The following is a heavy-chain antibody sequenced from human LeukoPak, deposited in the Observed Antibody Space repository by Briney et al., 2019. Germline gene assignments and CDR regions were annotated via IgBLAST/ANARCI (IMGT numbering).Heavy chain of an antibody. CDR3: ARESGHYGDYEPWYFDL. CDR1: GFTFSDYY. J-gene: IGHJ2*01. D-gene: IGHD4-17*01. V-gene: IGHV3-48*01. Sequence: GGSLRLSCAASGFTFSDYYMNWVRQAPGKGLEWVSYISSSSSTIYYADSVKGRFTISRDNAKNSLYLQMNSLRAEDTAVYYCARESGHYGDYEPWYFDLWGRGTLVTVSS. CDR2: ISSSSSTI.